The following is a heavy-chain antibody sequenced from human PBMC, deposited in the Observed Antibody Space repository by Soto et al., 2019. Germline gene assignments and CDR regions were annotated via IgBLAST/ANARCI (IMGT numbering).Heavy chain of an antibody. J-gene: IGHJ3*02. CDR1: GGSISSGGYS. Sequence: QEQLQESGPGLVKPSQTLSLTCTVSGGSISSGGYSWRWIRQRPGKRLEWIGNVYYSGSTFYNPFLRSRVVISVDTSTNPFSLKPSSVTDADKAGYYCARDSYYFGTGSFYYVPGGDAFDIWGQGTMVTVPS. CDR3: ARDSYYFGTGSFYYVPGGDAFDI. CDR2: VYYSGST. V-gene: IGHV4-31*03. D-gene: IGHD3-10*01.